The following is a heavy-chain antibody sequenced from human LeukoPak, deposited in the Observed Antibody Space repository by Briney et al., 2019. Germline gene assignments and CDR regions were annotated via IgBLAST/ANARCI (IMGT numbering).Heavy chain of an antibody. V-gene: IGHV4-34*01. CDR2: INHSGST. Sequence: PSETLSLTCGVYDGSFSGHYWSWIRQPPGKGLEWIGEINHSGSTNYNPSLKSRVAMSVDTSKNQFSLKLSHVTAADTAVYYCASLNRAPSYWGQGTLVTVSS. CDR3: ASLNRAPSY. CDR1: DGSFSGHY. J-gene: IGHJ4*02.